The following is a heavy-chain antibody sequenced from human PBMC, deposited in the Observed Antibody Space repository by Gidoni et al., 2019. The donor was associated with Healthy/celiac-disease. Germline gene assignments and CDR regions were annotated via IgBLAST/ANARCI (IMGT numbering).Heavy chain of an antibody. CDR3: ASGPVGISSGWESSYYYYYMDV. Sequence: QVQLVQSGAEVKKPGASVKVSCKASGYTFTSYYMPWVRQAPGQGLEWMGIINPSGGSTSYAQKFQGRVTMTRDTSTSTVYMELSSLRSEDTAVYYCASGPVGISSGWESSYYYYYMDVWGKGTTVTVSS. CDR2: INPSGGST. V-gene: IGHV1-46*01. D-gene: IGHD6-19*01. CDR1: GYTFTSYY. J-gene: IGHJ6*03.